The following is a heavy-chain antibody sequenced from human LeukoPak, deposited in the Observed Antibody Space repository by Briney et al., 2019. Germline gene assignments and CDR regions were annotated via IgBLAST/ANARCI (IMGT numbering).Heavy chain of an antibody. CDR2: INHSGST. CDR3: ATDDY. CDR1: GGSFSGYY. J-gene: IGHJ4*02. Sequence: KSSETLSLTCAVYGGSFSGYYWSWIRQPPGKGLEWIGEINHSGSTNYNPSLKSRVTISVDTSKNQFSLKLSSVTAADTAVYYCATDDYWGQGTLVTVSS. V-gene: IGHV4-34*01.